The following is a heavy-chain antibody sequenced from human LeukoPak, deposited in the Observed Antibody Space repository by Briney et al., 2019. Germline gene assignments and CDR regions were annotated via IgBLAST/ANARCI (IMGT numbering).Heavy chain of an antibody. Sequence: PGGSLRLSCAASGFTITSYAMHWVRQAPGKGLEWVAVISYHGSSQYYGDSVKGRFTISRDTLKNTLYLQMFSLRPEGTAIYYCARAGPNDHRFDYWGQGTLVTVSS. CDR3: ARAGPNDHRFDY. V-gene: IGHV3-30-3*01. CDR1: GFTITSYA. CDR2: ISYHGSSQ. J-gene: IGHJ4*02. D-gene: IGHD1-1*01.